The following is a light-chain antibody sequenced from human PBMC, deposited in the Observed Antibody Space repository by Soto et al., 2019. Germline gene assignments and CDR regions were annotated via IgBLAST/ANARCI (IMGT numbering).Light chain of an antibody. V-gene: IGLV2-14*02. CDR2: EVS. Sequence: QSALTQPASVSGSPGQSITISCTGGSSDVGSYNRVSWYRQHPGTAPQLMIYEVSNRPSGVSNRFSVSKPGNTASLTISGVQDEDGDDYFGRSLTRSDTWVIGGGTKVTVL. CDR1: SSDVGSYNR. J-gene: IGLJ3*02. CDR3: RSLTRSDTWV.